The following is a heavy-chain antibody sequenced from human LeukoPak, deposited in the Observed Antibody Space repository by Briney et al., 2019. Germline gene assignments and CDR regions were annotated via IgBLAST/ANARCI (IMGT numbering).Heavy chain of an antibody. Sequence: TSETLSLTCTVSGGSISSYYWSWIRQPPGKGLEWIGYIYYSGSTNYNPSLKSRVTISVDTSKNQFSLKLSSVTAADTAVYYCARTIVATTPYYYYYYMDVWGKGTTVTVSS. J-gene: IGHJ6*03. CDR3: ARTIVATTPYYYYYYMDV. V-gene: IGHV4-59*01. CDR1: GGSISSYY. CDR2: IYYSGST. D-gene: IGHD5-12*01.